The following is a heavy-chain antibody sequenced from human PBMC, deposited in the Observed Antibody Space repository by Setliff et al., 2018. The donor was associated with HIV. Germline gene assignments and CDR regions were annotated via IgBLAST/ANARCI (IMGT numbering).Heavy chain of an antibody. Sequence: ASVKVSCKASEYTFTDFYVHWVRQAPRQGLEWMGRINPKSGGTNYAQNFQGRVTMTRDTSRKTAYMELKRLTSDDTAVYYCARDGVWDEYYYYYMDVWGKGTTVTVSS. D-gene: IGHD3-16*01. CDR1: EYTFTDFY. V-gene: IGHV1-2*06. J-gene: IGHJ6*03. CDR3: ARDGVWDEYYYYYMDV. CDR2: INPKSGGT.